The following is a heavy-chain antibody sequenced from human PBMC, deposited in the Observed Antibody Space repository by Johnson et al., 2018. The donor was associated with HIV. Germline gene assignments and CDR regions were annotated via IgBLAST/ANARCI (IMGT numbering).Heavy chain of an antibody. Sequence: QVQLVESGGGLVQPGGSLRLSCAASAFTFSSYAMHWVRQVPGKGLEWVALISYDGSNKYYADSVKGRFTISRDNSKTTLFLHINSLRAEDTAVYYCARDRRASFAIWGQGTMVTVSS. J-gene: IGHJ3*02. CDR3: ARDRRASFAI. CDR2: ISYDGSNK. V-gene: IGHV3-30*04. CDR1: AFTFSSYA.